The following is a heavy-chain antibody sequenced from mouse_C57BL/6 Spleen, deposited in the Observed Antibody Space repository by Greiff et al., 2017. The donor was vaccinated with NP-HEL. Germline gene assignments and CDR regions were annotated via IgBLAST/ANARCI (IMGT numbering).Heavy chain of an antibody. D-gene: IGHD2-4*01. CDR1: GYSFTGYY. J-gene: IGHJ3*01. V-gene: IGHV1-42*01. Sequence: EVHLVESGPELVKPGASVKISCKASGYSFTGYYMNWVKQSPEKSLEWIGEINPSTGGTTYNQKFKAKATLTVDKSSSTAYMQLKSLTSEDSAVYYCARRGYDYDVFFAYWGQGTLVTVSA. CDR2: INPSTGGT. CDR3: ARRGYDYDVFFAY.